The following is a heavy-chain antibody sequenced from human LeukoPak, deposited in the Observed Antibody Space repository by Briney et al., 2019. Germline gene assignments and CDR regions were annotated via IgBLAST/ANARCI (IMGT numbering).Heavy chain of an antibody. Sequence: GGSLRLSCAASGFTFSSYAMSWVRQAPGKGLEWVSAISGSGGSTYYADSVKGRFTISRDNSKNTLYLQMNSLRAEDMAVYYCAKDPFKPPYLSDYWGQGTLVTVSS. CDR2: ISGSGGST. D-gene: IGHD1-14*01. CDR3: AKDPFKPPYLSDY. CDR1: GFTFSSYA. V-gene: IGHV3-23*01. J-gene: IGHJ4*02.